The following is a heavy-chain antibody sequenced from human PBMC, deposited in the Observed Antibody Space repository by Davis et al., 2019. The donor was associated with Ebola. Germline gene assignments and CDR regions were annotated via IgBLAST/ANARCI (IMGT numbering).Heavy chain of an antibody. J-gene: IGHJ4*02. CDR3: AKVPYMVYFDY. CDR2: ISSSSSTI. V-gene: IGHV3-48*01. Sequence: GESLKISRAASGFTFSSYSMNWVRQAPGKGLEWVSYISSSSSTIYYADSVKGRFTISRGNSKNTLYLQMNSLRAEDTAVYYCAKVPYMVYFDYWGQGTLVTVSS. CDR1: GFTFSSYS. D-gene: IGHD3-10*01.